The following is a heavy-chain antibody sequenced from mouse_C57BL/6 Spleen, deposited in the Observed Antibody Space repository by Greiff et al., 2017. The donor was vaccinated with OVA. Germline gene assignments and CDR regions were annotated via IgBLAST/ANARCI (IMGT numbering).Heavy chain of an antibody. V-gene: IGHV14-1*01. CDR2: IDPEDGDT. J-gene: IGHJ1*03. CDR3: TTCTFGGYYGSSHWYFDV. Sequence: VQLQQSGAELVRPGASVKLSCTASGFNIKDYYMHWVKQRPEQGLEWIGRIDPEDGDTEYAPKFQGKATMTADTSSNTAYLQLSSLTSEDTAVYYCTTCTFGGYYGSSHWYFDVWGTGTTVTVSS. D-gene: IGHD1-1*01. CDR1: GFNIKDYY.